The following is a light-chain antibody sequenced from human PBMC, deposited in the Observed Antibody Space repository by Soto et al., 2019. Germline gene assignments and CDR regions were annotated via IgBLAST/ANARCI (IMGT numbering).Light chain of an antibody. Sequence: ALQMTQSPSSLSASVGDRVTITCRASQDIRTELGWYQQKPGKAPKLLIYAASTLHSGVPSRFSGSGSGTEFTLTISSLQPDDFAAYYCLQDYNYPRTFGLWTKVEIK. CDR2: AAS. J-gene: IGKJ1*01. CDR3: LQDYNYPRT. CDR1: QDIRTE. V-gene: IGKV1-6*01.